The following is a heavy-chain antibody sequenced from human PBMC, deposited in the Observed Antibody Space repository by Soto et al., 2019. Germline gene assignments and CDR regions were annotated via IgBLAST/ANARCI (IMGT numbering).Heavy chain of an antibody. Sequence: GGSLRLSCAASGFTFSSYGMHWVRQAPGKGLEWVAVIWYDGSNKYYADSVKGRFTISRDNSKNTLYLQMNSLRAEDTAVYYCARGRQTPSYYDILTGPFDPWGQGTLVTVSS. CDR1: GFTFSSYG. V-gene: IGHV3-33*01. CDR3: ARGRQTPSYYDILTGPFDP. D-gene: IGHD3-9*01. J-gene: IGHJ5*02. CDR2: IWYDGSNK.